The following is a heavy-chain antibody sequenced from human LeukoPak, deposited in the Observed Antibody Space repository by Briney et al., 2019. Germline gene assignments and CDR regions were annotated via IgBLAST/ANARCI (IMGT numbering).Heavy chain of an antibody. CDR1: GGSISSRSYC. CDR3: ARGARRDGYYDY. Sequence: SETLSLTCTVSGGSISSRSYCWSWIRQPAGKGLEWIGHVHISGSTNYNSSLKSRVTISVDTSKNQFSLKLSSVTAADTAVYYCARGARRDGYYDYWGQGTLVTVSS. V-gene: IGHV4-61*10. J-gene: IGHJ4*02. CDR2: VHISGST. D-gene: IGHD5-24*01.